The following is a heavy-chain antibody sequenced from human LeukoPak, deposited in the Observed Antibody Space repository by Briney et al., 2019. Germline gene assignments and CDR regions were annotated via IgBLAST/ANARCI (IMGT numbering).Heavy chain of an antibody. V-gene: IGHV1-2*02. CDR2: VNTKIEAT. CDR1: GYSFTDFY. J-gene: IGHJ6*03. Sequence: ASVKVSCTASGYSFTDFYIHWVRQVPGQGLEWMGWVNTKIEATHYPPKFQGRVTMTRDTSISTAYMELSRLRSDDTAVYYCARNEVAAVSYYYYYYYMDVWGKGTTVTISS. D-gene: IGHD1-1*01. CDR3: ARNEVAAVSYYYYYYYMDV.